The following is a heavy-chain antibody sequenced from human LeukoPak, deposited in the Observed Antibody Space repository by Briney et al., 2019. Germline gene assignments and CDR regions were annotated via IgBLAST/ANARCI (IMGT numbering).Heavy chain of an antibody. Sequence: SETLSLTCTVSGGSISSYYWSWIRQPPGKGLEWIGYIYYSGSTNYNPSLKSRVTISVDTFKNQFSLKLSSVTAADTAVYYCAREAKGYYFDYWGQGTLVTVSS. V-gene: IGHV4-59*01. CDR3: AREAKGYYFDY. CDR2: IYYSGST. J-gene: IGHJ4*02. CDR1: GGSISSYY.